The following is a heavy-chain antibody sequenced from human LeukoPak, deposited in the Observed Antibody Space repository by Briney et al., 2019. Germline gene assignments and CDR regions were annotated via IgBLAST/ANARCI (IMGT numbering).Heavy chain of an antibody. Sequence: GGSLRLSCAASGFTFSSYAMSWVRQAPGKGLEWVSAISGSGGSTYYADSVKGRFTISRDNSKNTLYLQMNSLRAEDTAVYYCANYYYDSSGYYCVAHYYYYGMDVWGQGTTVTVSS. CDR1: GFTFSSYA. CDR3: ANYYYDSSGYYCVAHYYYYGMDV. J-gene: IGHJ6*02. CDR2: ISGSGGST. V-gene: IGHV3-23*01. D-gene: IGHD3-22*01.